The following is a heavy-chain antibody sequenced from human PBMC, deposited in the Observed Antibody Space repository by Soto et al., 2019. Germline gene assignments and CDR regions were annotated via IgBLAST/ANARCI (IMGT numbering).Heavy chain of an antibody. J-gene: IGHJ6*02. CDR3: ARVLGVVRGSYGMDV. Sequence: SETLSLTCTVSGGSISSYYWSWIRQPPGKGLEWIGYIYYSGSTNYNPSLKSRVTISVDTSKNQFSLKTEDTAVYYCARVLGVVRGSYGMDVWGQGTTVTVS. V-gene: IGHV4-59*12. CDR1: GGSISSYY. CDR2: IYYSGST. D-gene: IGHD3-10*01.